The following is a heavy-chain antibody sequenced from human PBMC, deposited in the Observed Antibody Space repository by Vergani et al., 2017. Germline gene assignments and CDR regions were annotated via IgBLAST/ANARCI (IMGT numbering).Heavy chain of an antibody. Sequence: QVQLVESGGGLVKPGGSLRLSCAASGFTFSDYYMSWIRQAPGKGLEWVSYISRSSSYTNYADSVTGRLPIARDNAKNSLYLQLNSLRAEDTAVYYCARDVDSDYDSSGYYPRWFDPWGQGTLVTVSS. CDR2: ISRSSSYT. V-gene: IGHV3-11*05. J-gene: IGHJ5*02. CDR3: ARDVDSDYDSSGYYPRWFDP. CDR1: GFTFSDYY. D-gene: IGHD3-22*01.